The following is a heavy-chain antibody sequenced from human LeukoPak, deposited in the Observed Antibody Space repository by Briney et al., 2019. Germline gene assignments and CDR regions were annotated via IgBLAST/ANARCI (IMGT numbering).Heavy chain of an antibody. V-gene: IGHV1-18*01. CDR3: ARSGSYYNYYYMDV. Sequence: GSVKVSCKASGYTFASYGISWVRQAPGQGLEWMGWISAYNGNTNYAQKLQGRVTMTTDTSTSTAYMELRSLRSDDTAVYYCARSGSYYNYYYMDVWGKGTTVTVSS. CDR1: GYTFASYG. J-gene: IGHJ6*03. D-gene: IGHD1-26*01. CDR2: ISAYNGNT.